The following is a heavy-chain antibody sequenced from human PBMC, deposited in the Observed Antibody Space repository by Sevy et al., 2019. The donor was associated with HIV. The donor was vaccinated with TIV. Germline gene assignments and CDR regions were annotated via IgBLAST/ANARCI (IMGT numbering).Heavy chain of an antibody. V-gene: IGHV3-53*01. Sequence: GGSLRLSCAASGFTVSSNYMSWVRRAPGKGLEWVSLRYDVGSTYFADSVKGRFTISRDNSKNTLYLQMNSLRAEDTAVYYCATESGYSSSPGAFDIWGQGTLVTVSS. CDR3: ATESGYSSSPGAFDI. CDR2: RYDVGST. D-gene: IGHD6-6*01. J-gene: IGHJ3*02. CDR1: GFTVSSNY.